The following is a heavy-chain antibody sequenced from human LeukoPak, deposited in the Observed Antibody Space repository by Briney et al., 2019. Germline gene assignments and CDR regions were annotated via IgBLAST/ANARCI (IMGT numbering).Heavy chain of an antibody. Sequence: PSETLSLTCTVSGGSISSGDYYWSWIRQPPGKGLEWIGSIYYSGSTYYNPSLKSRVTISVDTSKNQFSLKLSSVTAADTAVYYCARDIYYDSSGYPIWGQGTMVTVSS. CDR3: ARDIYYDSSGYPI. D-gene: IGHD3-22*01. CDR2: IYYSGST. J-gene: IGHJ3*01. V-gene: IGHV4-39*07. CDR1: GGSISSGDYY.